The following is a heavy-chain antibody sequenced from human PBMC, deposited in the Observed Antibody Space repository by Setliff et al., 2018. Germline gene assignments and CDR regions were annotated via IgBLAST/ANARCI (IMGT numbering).Heavy chain of an antibody. Sequence: SETLSLTCTVSGVSISSHYWTWIRQPPGKGLEWIGYVHFTGSTNYNPSLKGRATLSIDASKKQFSLKLTSVTAADTAVYYCARMSGFLYMDVWGKGTTVTVSS. CDR3: ARMSGFLYMDV. J-gene: IGHJ6*03. CDR2: VHFTGST. CDR1: GVSISSHY. D-gene: IGHD3-3*01. V-gene: IGHV4-59*08.